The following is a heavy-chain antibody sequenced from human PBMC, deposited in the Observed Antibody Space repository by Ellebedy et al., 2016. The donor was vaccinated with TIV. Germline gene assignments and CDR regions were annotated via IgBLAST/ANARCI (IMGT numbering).Heavy chain of an antibody. D-gene: IGHD3-3*01. V-gene: IGHV1-18*01. CDR1: GYTFTSYG. CDR2: ISAYNGNT. CDR3: AREEGITIFGVVITTSWFDP. J-gene: IGHJ5*02. Sequence: AASVKVSCKASGYTFTSYGISWARQAPGQGLEWMGWISAYNGNTNYAQKLQGRVTMTTDTSTSTAYMELRSLRSDDTAVYYCAREEGITIFGVVITTSWFDPWGQGTLVTVSS.